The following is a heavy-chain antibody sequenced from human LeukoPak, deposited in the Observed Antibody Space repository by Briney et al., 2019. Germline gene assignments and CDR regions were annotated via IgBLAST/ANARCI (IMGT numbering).Heavy chain of an antibody. D-gene: IGHD3-10*01. CDR2: IYYSGST. CDR3: ARDSSDAFDI. Sequence: SETLSLTCTVSGGSISSGGYYWSWIRQPPGKGLEWIGYIYYSGSTNYNPSLKSRVTISVDTSKNQFSLKLSSVPAADTAVYYCARDSSDAFDIWGQGTMVTVSS. V-gene: IGHV4-61*08. CDR1: GGSISSGGYY. J-gene: IGHJ3*02.